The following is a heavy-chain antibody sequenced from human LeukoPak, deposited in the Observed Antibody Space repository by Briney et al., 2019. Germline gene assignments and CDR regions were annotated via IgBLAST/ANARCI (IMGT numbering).Heavy chain of an antibody. D-gene: IGHD6-13*01. V-gene: IGHV3-23*03. CDR2: IYTAGST. Sequence: GGSLRLSCAASGFTFSSYAMSWVRQAPGKGLEWVSVIYTAGSTYNADSVKGRFTISRDKSKNTLYLQMNTLRAEDTAVYFCAGGNSWPGLSYWGQGTLLAVSS. J-gene: IGHJ4*02. CDR1: GFTFSSYA. CDR3: AGGNSWPGLSY.